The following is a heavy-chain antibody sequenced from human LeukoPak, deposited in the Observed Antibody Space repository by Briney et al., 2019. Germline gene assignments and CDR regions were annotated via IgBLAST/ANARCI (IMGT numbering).Heavy chain of an antibody. J-gene: IGHJ5*02. CDR1: GFTFSSYG. CDR3: ARSNIATRRGDNWFDP. D-gene: IGHD6-6*01. CDR2: ISYDGSNK. V-gene: IGHV3-30*03. Sequence: GGSLRLSCAASGFTFSSYGMHWVRQAPGKALEWVAVISYDGSNKYYADSVKGRFTISRDNSKNTLYLQMNSLRSDDTAVYYCARSNIATRRGDNWFDPWGQGTLVTVSS.